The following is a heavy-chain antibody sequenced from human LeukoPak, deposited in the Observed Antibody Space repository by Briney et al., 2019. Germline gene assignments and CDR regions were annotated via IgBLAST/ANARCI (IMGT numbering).Heavy chain of an antibody. V-gene: IGHV1-18*01. CDR2: ISANNGNT. CDR1: GYTFTSYG. J-gene: IGHJ4*02. D-gene: IGHD3-10*01. CDR3: ARDLTPYYGSGSYSTQDY. Sequence: GASVKVSCKASGYTFTSYGISWVRQAPGQGLEWMGWISANNGNTNYAQKLQGRVTMTTDTSTSTAYMELRSLRSDDTAVYYCARDLTPYYGSGSYSTQDYWGQGTLVTVSS.